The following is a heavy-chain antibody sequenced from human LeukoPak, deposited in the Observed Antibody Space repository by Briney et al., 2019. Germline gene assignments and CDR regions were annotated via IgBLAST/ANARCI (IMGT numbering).Heavy chain of an antibody. CDR1: GFTFSSYA. CDR3: AKFRYTAMGTFDY. V-gene: IGHV3-23*01. Sequence: GGSLRLSCAASGFTFSSYAMSWVRQAAGKGLECVSGISGGGGSTYYADSVKGRFTISRDKSKNTLYLQMNSLRAEDTAVYYCAKFRYTAMGTFDYWGQGTLVTVSS. D-gene: IGHD5-18*01. J-gene: IGHJ4*02. CDR2: ISGGGGST.